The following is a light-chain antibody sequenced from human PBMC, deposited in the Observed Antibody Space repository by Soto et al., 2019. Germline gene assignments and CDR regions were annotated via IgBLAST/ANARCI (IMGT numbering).Light chain of an antibody. CDR3: QKYDRAPRT. CDR1: QGINNY. J-gene: IGKJ1*01. CDR2: SAS. Sequence: DSQITQSPSSLSASVGDSVTITSRASQGINNYLAWYQQKPGKVPVLLIYSASTLKSGVPSRFSGRGAGTDFTLTISSLQPEDFATYYCQKYDRAPRTLGQGTKVDI. V-gene: IGKV1-27*01.